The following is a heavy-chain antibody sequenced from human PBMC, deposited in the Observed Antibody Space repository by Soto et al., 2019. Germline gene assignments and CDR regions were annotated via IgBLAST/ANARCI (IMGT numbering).Heavy chain of an antibody. J-gene: IGHJ4*02. CDR3: ARGKEGAVAGTLEY. CDR2: IYYSGST. D-gene: IGHD6-19*01. Sequence: QVRLQESGPGLVKPSETLSLTCTVSRGSISSYYWSWIRQPPGKGLEWIGYIYYSGSTNYNPSLKSRVPISLDTSKNQFSLKLSSVTAADTAVYYCARGKEGAVAGTLEYWGQGTLVTVSS. V-gene: IGHV4-59*01. CDR1: RGSISSYY.